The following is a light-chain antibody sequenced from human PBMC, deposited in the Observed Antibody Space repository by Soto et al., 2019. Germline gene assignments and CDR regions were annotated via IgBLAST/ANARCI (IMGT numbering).Light chain of an antibody. J-gene: IGKJ2*01. Sequence: DIQMTQSPSTLSASEGDIVTITCRARQSISSLLAWYQQKPGKAPKLLIYDASSLESGVPSRFSGSGSGTEFTLSISSLQPDDFATYYCQQYNRYPYTFGQGTKVDIK. V-gene: IGKV1-5*01. CDR3: QQYNRYPYT. CDR1: QSISSL. CDR2: DAS.